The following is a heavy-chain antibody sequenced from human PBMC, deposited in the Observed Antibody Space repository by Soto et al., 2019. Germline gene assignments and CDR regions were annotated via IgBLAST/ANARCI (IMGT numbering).Heavy chain of an antibody. D-gene: IGHD3-22*01. CDR2: IVVGSGNT. J-gene: IGHJ4*02. CDR3: AADPLYYYDSSGYYPPFDY. V-gene: IGHV1-58*01. CDR1: GFTFTSSA. Sequence: GASVKVSCKASGFTFTSSAVQWVRQARGQRLEWIGWIVVGSGNTNYAQKFQERVTITRDMSTSTAYMELSSLRSEDTAVYYCAADPLYYYDSSGYYPPFDYWGQGTQVTVSS.